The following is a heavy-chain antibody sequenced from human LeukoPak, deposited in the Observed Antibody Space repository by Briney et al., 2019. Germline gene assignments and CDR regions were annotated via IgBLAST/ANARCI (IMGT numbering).Heavy chain of an antibody. Sequence: ASVKVSCKASGGTFSSYAISWVRRAPGQGLEWMGGIIPIFGTANYAQKFQGRVTITADESTSTAYMELSSLRSEDTAVYYCAIYGSGSYYNRFDYWGQGTLVTVSS. CDR1: GGTFSSYA. CDR3: AIYGSGSYYNRFDY. V-gene: IGHV1-69*13. D-gene: IGHD3-10*01. CDR2: IIPIFGTA. J-gene: IGHJ4*02.